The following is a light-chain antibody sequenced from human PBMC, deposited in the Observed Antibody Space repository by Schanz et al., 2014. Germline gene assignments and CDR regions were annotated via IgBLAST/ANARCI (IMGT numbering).Light chain of an antibody. Sequence: QSALTQPASVSGSPGQSITISCTGTSSDVGGYNYVSWYQQHPGKAPKLMIYDVSHRPSGVSNRFSGSKSGNTASLTISGLQAEDEAHYYCSSYTSSSTYVIFGGGTKLTVL. CDR2: DVS. V-gene: IGLV2-14*01. CDR1: SSDVGGYNY. CDR3: SSYTSSSTYVI. J-gene: IGLJ2*01.